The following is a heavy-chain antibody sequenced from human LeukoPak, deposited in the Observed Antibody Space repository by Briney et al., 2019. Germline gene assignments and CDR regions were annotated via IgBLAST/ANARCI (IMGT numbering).Heavy chain of an antibody. Sequence: SETLSLTCTVSGGSISSGSYYWSWIRQPAGTGLEWIGRIYTSGSTNYVPSLKSRVTISVDTSKNQFSLKLSSVTAADTAVYYCARVSGGTRDYWGQGTLVTVSS. J-gene: IGHJ4*02. D-gene: IGHD2-15*01. CDR3: ARVSGGTRDY. V-gene: IGHV4-61*02. CDR2: IYTSGST. CDR1: GGSISSGSYY.